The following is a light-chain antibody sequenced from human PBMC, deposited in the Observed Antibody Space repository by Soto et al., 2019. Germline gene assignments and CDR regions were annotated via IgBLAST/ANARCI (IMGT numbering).Light chain of an antibody. Sequence: EIVLTQSPGTLSLPPGERAALSCRASHDVPNNYLAWYQHKPGQSPRLLIHDASTRSSGSPDRFVGSGSGTDFTLTISRLEPEDFAVYYCQNYGTAPFTFGPGTRVEVK. CDR3: QNYGTAPFT. J-gene: IGKJ3*01. CDR2: DAS. V-gene: IGKV3-20*01. CDR1: HDVPNNY.